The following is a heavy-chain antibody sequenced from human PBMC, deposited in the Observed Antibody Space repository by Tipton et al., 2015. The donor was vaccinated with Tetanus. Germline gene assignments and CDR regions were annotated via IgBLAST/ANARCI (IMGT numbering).Heavy chain of an antibody. J-gene: IGHJ3*02. CDR3: TKDADAWGARKVFDI. CDR2: ISGYNGNT. CDR1: GYYLTNYG. V-gene: IGHV1-18*01. Sequence: QVQLVQSGAEVKKPGASVRVSCTLSGYYLTNYGISWVRQAPGEGLEWMAWISGYNGNTKFAQRFQGRVTMTTDTSTSSVYMELRSLTSDDTAVYYCTKDADAWGARKVFDIWGQGTMVTVSS. D-gene: IGHD1-14*01.